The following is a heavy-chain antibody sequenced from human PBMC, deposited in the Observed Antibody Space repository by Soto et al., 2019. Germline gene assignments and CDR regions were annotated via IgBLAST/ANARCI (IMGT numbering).Heavy chain of an antibody. Sequence: EVQLVEAGGGVVQPGGSLRLSCEASGFTFSNYEMNRVRQAPGKGLEWISYITTSGGTIYYADSVKGRFTISRDNAKSSLYLQMNSLRAEDTAVYYCVRAYGFGELYWGQGTLVTVSS. CDR1: GFTFSNYE. V-gene: IGHV3-48*03. J-gene: IGHJ4*02. CDR3: VRAYGFGELY. D-gene: IGHD3-10*01. CDR2: ITTSGGTI.